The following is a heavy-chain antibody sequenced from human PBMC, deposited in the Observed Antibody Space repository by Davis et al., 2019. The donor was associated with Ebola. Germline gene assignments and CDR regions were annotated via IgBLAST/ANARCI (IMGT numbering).Heavy chain of an antibody. CDR3: VYQLLSVDCY. CDR2: ITGTSIKT. D-gene: IGHD2-2*01. CDR1: GFTFSVYT. J-gene: IGHJ4*02. Sequence: GESLKISCTASGFTFSVYTMTWVRQAPGKGLEWVSSITGTSIKTYYADSVKGRFTISRDNAKNTLYLQMNSLRAEDTAVYFCVYQLLSVDCYWGQGTLVTVSS. V-gene: IGHV3-21*01.